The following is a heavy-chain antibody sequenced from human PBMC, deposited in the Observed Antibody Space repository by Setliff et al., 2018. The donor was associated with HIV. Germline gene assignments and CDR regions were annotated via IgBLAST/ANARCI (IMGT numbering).Heavy chain of an antibody. CDR1: GFTFDGYA. CDR3: AREGGSERMPFFYYYMDV. J-gene: IGHJ6*03. V-gene: IGHV3-43*01. Sequence: GGSLRLSCAASGFTFDGYAMHWVRQVPGKGLEWVALISWDGATTNYADSVKGRFTISRDSSKNSLYLQMNSLRTEDNALYYCAREGGSERMPFFYYYMDVWGKGTTVTVSS. D-gene: IGHD3-10*01. CDR2: ISWDGATT.